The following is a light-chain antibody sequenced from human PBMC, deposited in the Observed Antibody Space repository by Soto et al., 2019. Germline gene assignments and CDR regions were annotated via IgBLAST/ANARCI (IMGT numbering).Light chain of an antibody. CDR2: AAS. Sequence: DIQMTQSPSSLSASVGDRVTITCRASQSISSYLNWYQQKPGKAPKLLIYAASSLQSGVPSRFSGSGSGTDFTLTISSLQPEDFATYYCQQSYRTLTWTFGQGTKAEIK. CDR1: QSISSY. J-gene: IGKJ1*01. CDR3: QQSYRTLTWT. V-gene: IGKV1-39*01.